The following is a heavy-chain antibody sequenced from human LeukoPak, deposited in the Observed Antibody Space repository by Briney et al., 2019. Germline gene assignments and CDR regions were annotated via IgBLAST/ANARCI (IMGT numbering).Heavy chain of an antibody. J-gene: IGHJ4*02. V-gene: IGHV3-7*01. Sequence: GGSLRLSCGSSGFTFNNYWMNWVRQAPGKGLEWVANINQDGSQKYYVDSVKGRFTISRDNAKNSLSLQMNSLRAEDTAVYYCARIRYFDWVFDYWGQGTLVTVSS. CDR3: ARIRYFDWVFDY. D-gene: IGHD3-9*01. CDR1: GFTFNNYW. CDR2: INQDGSQK.